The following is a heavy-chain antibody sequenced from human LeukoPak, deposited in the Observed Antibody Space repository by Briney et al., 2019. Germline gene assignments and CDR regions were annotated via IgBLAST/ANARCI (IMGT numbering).Heavy chain of an antibody. V-gene: IGHV4-31*03. CDR3: ASGDNDPLFDY. CDR1: GGSISSGGYY. CDR2: IYYSGST. Sequence: PSETLSLTCTVSGGSISSGGYYWSWIRQHPGKGLEWIGSIYYSGSTNYNPSLQGRVTISLDTSRNQFSLKLSSVTAADTAVYYCASGDNDPLFDYWGQGTLVAVSS. J-gene: IGHJ4*02. D-gene: IGHD1-1*01.